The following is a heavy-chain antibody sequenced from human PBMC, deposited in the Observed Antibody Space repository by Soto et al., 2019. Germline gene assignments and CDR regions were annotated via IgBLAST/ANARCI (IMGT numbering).Heavy chain of an antibody. CDR1: GFPFSNYA. J-gene: IGHJ4*02. Sequence: GGSLRLSCAASGFPFSNYAMSWVRQAPGKGLECVSGISGSGGSTYYADSVKGRFTISRDNSKNTLYLQMNSLRAEDTAVYYCAKKSSLAPALADYWGQGTLVTVSS. CDR3: AKKSSLAPALADY. V-gene: IGHV3-23*01. CDR2: ISGSGGST. D-gene: IGHD2-2*01.